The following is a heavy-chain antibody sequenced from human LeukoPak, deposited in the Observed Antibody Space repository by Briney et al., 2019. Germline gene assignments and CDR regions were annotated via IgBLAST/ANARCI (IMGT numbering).Heavy chain of an antibody. V-gene: IGHV1-18*01. CDR1: RYTFTSYG. Sequence: ASVTVSFKASRYTFTSYGISWVRQAPGQGLEWMGWISAYNGNTHYAQKLQGRVTMTTDTSTSTAYMELRRLRSDDTAVYYCARVVAYYYDSSGYRGKYYYYYYYMDVWGKGTTVTVSS. CDR3: ARVVAYYYDSSGYRGKYYYYYYYMDV. J-gene: IGHJ6*03. D-gene: IGHD3-22*01. CDR2: ISAYNGNT.